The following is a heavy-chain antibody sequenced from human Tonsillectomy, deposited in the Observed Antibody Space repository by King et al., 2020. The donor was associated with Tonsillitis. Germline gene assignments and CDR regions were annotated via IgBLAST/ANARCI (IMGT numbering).Heavy chain of an antibody. CDR1: GFPFSSYA. CDR3: AKGITYSDY. D-gene: IGHD1-14*01. Sequence: VQLVESGGGLVQPGGSLRPSCAASGFPFSSYAMSWFRQVPGKGMEWVSAISGIGGYTYDADSVKGRFTISRDNSKNTLYLQMNSLRAEDTAVYYCAKGITYSDYWGQGTLVTVSS. CDR2: ISGIGGYT. J-gene: IGHJ4*02. V-gene: IGHV3-23*04.